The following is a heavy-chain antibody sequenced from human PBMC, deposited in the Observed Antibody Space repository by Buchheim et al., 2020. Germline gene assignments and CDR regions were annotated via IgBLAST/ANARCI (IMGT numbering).Heavy chain of an antibody. Sequence: QVQLVQSGAEVKKPGSSVKVSCKASGCTFSSYTISWVRQAPGQGLEWMGRIIPILGIANYAQQFQGRVTITADKSTSTAYMELSSLRSEDTAVYYCARGQGVPYYYDSSGYFDYWGQGTL. CDR3: ARGQGVPYYYDSSGYFDY. V-gene: IGHV1-69*02. CDR2: IIPILGIA. D-gene: IGHD3-22*01. J-gene: IGHJ4*02. CDR1: GCTFSSYT.